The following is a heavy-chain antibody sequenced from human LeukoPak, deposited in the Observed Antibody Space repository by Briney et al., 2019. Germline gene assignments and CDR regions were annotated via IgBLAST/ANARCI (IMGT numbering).Heavy chain of an antibody. CDR2: IYWDDDK. CDR3: AHSGLADCSSTSCPNLFLYYFDY. D-gene: IGHD2-2*01. J-gene: IGHJ4*02. V-gene: IGHV2-5*02. Sequence: SGPTLVKPTQTLTLTCTFSGFSLSTGGVGVGWIRQPPGKALEWLALIYWDDDKRYSPSLKSRLTITKDTSKNQVVLTMTNMDPVDTATYYCAHSGLADCSSTSCPNLFLYYFDYWGQGTLVTVSS. CDR1: GFSLSTGGVG.